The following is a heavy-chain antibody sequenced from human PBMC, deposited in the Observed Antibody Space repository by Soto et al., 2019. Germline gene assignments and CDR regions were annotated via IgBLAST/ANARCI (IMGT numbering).Heavy chain of an antibody. CDR2: IYPSDSDT. J-gene: IGHJ5*02. V-gene: IGHV5-51*01. CDR1: GYSFTSYW. D-gene: IGHD5-12*01. Sequence: GESLKISCKGSGYSFTSYWIGWVRQMHGKGLEWMGIIYPSDSDTRYSPSLQGQVTISVDKSISTAYLQWSSLKASDTVMFYCARGGNNAINLFGPWGQGTLVTVSS. CDR3: ARGGNNAINLFGP.